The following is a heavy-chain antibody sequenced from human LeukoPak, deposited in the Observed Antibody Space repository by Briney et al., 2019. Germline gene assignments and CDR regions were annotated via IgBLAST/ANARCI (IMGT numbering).Heavy chain of an antibody. V-gene: IGHV3-11*01. J-gene: IGHJ3*02. CDR3: ARIGRPAAFDI. CDR1: GFTFSDYY. Sequence: GGSLRLSCAASGFTFSDYYMSWIRQAPGKGLEWVSYITSSGSTIYYADSMKGRFTISRDNAKHSLFLQLDSLRAEDTAVYYCARIGRPAAFDIWGQGTLVIVSS. D-gene: IGHD6-6*01. CDR2: ITSSGSTI.